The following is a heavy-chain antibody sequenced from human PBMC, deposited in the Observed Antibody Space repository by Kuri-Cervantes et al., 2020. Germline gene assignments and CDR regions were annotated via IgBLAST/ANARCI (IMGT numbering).Heavy chain of an antibody. CDR1: GGTFSSYA. CDR3: ARGLWFGELPFDY. V-gene: IGHV7-4-1*02. J-gene: IGHJ4*02. CDR2: INTNTGNP. Sequence: ASVKVSCKASGGTFSSYAISWVRQAPGQGLEWMGWINTNTGNPTYAQGFTGRFVFSLDTSVSTAYLQISSLKAEDTAVYYCARGLWFGELPFDYWGQGTLVTSPQ. D-gene: IGHD3-10*01.